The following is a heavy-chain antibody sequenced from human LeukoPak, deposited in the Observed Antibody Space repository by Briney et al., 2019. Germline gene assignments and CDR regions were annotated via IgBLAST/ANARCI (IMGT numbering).Heavy chain of an antibody. CDR1: GFTFDDYA. V-gene: IGHV3-43D*03. CDR3: AKSKVVTTIPYYFDY. J-gene: IGHJ4*02. D-gene: IGHD2-21*02. Sequence: PGGSLRLSCAASGFTFDDYAMHWVRQAPGKGLEWVSLISWDGGSTYYADSVKGRFTISRDNSKNSLYLQMNSLRAEDTALYYCAKSKVVTTIPYYFDYWGQGTLVTVSS. CDR2: ISWDGGST.